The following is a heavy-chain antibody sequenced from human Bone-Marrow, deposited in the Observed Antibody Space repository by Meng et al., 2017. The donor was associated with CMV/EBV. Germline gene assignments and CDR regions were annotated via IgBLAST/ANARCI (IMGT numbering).Heavy chain of an antibody. J-gene: IGHJ5*02. Sequence: GESLKISCAASGFTFSNAWMSWVRQAPGKGLEWVGRIKSKTDGGTTDYAAPVKGRFTISRDDSKNTLYLQMNSLKTEDTAVYYCTTARFHDSSSFDPWGQGTLVTVSS. CDR3: TTARFHDSSSFDP. CDR2: IKSKTDGGTT. V-gene: IGHV3-15*01. CDR1: GFTFSNAW. D-gene: IGHD3-22*01.